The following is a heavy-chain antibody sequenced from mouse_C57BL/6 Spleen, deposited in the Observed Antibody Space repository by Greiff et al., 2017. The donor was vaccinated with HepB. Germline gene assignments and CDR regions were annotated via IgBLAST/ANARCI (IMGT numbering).Heavy chain of an antibody. Sequence: VQLQQSGPELVKPGASVKISCKASGYSFTGYYMHWVKQSSEKSLEWIGEINPSTGGTSYNQKFKGKATLTVDKSSSTAYMQLKSLTSEDSAVYYCAKEMDGSSSFAYWGQGTLVTVSA. J-gene: IGHJ3*01. D-gene: IGHD1-1*01. V-gene: IGHV1-43*01. CDR1: GYSFTGYY. CDR2: INPSTGGT. CDR3: AKEMDGSSSFAY.